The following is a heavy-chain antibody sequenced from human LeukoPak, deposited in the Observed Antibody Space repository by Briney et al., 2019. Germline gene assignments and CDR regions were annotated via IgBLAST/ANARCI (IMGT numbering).Heavy chain of an antibody. CDR2: IYYSGST. V-gene: IGHV4-59*01. CDR1: GGSISSYY. Sequence: SETLSLTCTVSGGSISSYYWSRIRQPPGKGLEWIGYIYYSGSTNYNPSLKSRVTISVDTSKNQFSLKLSSVTAADTAVYYCARDRILPKYYYDSSGYPWNAFDIWGQGTMVTVSS. CDR3: ARDRILPKYYYDSSGYPWNAFDI. D-gene: IGHD3-22*01. J-gene: IGHJ3*02.